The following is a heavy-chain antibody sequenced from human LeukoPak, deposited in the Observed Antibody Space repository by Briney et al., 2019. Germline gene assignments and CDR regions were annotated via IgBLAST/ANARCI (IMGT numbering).Heavy chain of an antibody. CDR2: ISGSGGST. J-gene: IGHJ4*02. Sequence: PGGSLRLSCAASGFTFSSYAMSWVRQAPGKGLEWVSAISGSGGSTYYADSVKGRFTISRDNAKNSLYLQMNSLRAEDTAVYYCARDLPVNSYGYLSPHGIDYWGQGTLVTVSS. CDR3: ARDLPVNSYGYLSPHGIDY. D-gene: IGHD5-18*01. V-gene: IGHV3-23*01. CDR1: GFTFSSYA.